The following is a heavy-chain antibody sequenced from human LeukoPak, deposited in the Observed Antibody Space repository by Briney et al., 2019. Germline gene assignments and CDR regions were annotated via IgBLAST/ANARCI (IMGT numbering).Heavy chain of an antibody. CDR2: INPDNGGT. Sequence: AAVRVSCEAFGYTLSDYYVRRVRQAPGQGLEWMGWINPDNGGTHCAQKLQGRFTMTRDTSISTAYMELSRLRSDDTALYYCSRVQAIAAAGPFDSWGQGALVTVSS. J-gene: IGHJ4*02. CDR1: GYTLSDYY. CDR3: SRVQAIAAAGPFDS. V-gene: IGHV1-2*02. D-gene: IGHD6-13*01.